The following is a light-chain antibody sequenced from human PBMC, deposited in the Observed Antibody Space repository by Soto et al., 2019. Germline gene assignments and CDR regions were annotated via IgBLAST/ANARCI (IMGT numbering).Light chain of an antibody. Sequence: DIQMTQSPSTLSASVGDRVTITCRASQSISSWLAWYQQKPGKAPKLLIYKASSLESGVPSRFSVSGSGTEFTITISSLQPDDFATYYCQQYERYLAFGQWTKVEIK. CDR2: KAS. J-gene: IGKJ1*01. CDR3: QQYERYLA. CDR1: QSISSW. V-gene: IGKV1-5*03.